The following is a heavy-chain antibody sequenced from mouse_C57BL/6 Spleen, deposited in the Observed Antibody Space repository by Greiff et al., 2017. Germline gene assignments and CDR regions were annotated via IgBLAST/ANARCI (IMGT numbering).Heavy chain of an antibody. V-gene: IGHV7-3*01. D-gene: IGHD5-5*01. CDR2: IRDKANGYTT. J-gene: IGHJ4*01. CDR1: GFTFTDYY. CDR3: ARYHYPYAMDY. Sequence: VQLKESGGGLVQPGGSLSLSCAASGFTFTDYYMSWVRQPPGKALEWLGFIRDKANGYTTEYSASVKGRFTISRDNSQSILYLQMNALRAEDSATYYCARYHYPYAMDYWGQGTSVTVSS.